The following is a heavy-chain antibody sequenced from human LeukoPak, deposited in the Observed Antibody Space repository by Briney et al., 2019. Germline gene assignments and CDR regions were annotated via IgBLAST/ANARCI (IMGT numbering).Heavy chain of an antibody. D-gene: IGHD1-26*01. CDR3: ARDSGLSGSYLKFYYFDY. Sequence: SVKVSCKASGGTFISYAISWVRQAPGQGLEWMGGIIPIFGTANYAQKFQGRVTITADESTSTAYMELSSLRSEDTAVYYCARDSGLSGSYLKFYYFDYWGQGTLVTVSS. CDR1: GGTFISYA. J-gene: IGHJ4*02. CDR2: IIPIFGTA. V-gene: IGHV1-69*13.